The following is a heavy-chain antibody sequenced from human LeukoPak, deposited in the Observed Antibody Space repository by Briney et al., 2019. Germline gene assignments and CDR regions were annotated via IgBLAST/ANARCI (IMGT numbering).Heavy chain of an antibody. D-gene: IGHD2-2*01. CDR1: GYTFTSYD. J-gene: IGHJ5*02. CDR2: MNPNSGST. CDR3: ARDSDQLLLNWFDP. V-gene: IGHV1-8*01. Sequence: ASVKVSCKASGYTFTSYDINWVRRATGQGLEWMGWMNPNSGSTGYAQKFQGRVTMTRDTSTSTVYMELSSLRSEDTAVYYCARDSDQLLLNWFDPWGQGTPVTVSS.